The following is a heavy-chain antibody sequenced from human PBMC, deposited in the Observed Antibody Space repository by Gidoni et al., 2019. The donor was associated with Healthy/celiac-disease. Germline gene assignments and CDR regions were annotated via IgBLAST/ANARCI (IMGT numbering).Heavy chain of an antibody. Sequence: QVQLVQSGAEVKKPGASVKVSCKASGYTFISYGISWVRQAPGQGLEWMGWISAYNGNTNYAQKLQGRGTMTTDTTTSTAYMELRSLRSDDTAVYYCARGGYCSSSSCYYDPFDIWGQGTMVTVSS. CDR2: ISAYNGNT. V-gene: IGHV1-18*04. D-gene: IGHD2-2*01. J-gene: IGHJ3*02. CDR3: ARGGYCSSSSCYYDPFDI. CDR1: GYTFISYG.